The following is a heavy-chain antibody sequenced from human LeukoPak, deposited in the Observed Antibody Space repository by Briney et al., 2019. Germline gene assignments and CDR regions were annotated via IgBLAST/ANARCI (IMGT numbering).Heavy chain of an antibody. CDR1: GVSFSGYY. CDR3: AKGHVLLWFGELFPPGHYGMDV. D-gene: IGHD3-10*01. Sequence: SETLSLTCAVYGVSFSGYYWSWIRQPPGKGLEWIGEINHSGSTNYNPSLESRVTISVDTSKSQFSLKLSSVTAADMAVYYCAKGHVLLWFGELFPPGHYGMDVWSKGTTVTVSS. CDR2: INHSGST. J-gene: IGHJ6*04. V-gene: IGHV4-34*01.